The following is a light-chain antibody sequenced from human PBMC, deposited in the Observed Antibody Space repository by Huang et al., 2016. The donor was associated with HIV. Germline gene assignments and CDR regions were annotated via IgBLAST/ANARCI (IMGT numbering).Light chain of an antibody. CDR1: QSINTY. CDR2: AAS. V-gene: IGKV1-39*01. Sequence: DIQMTQSPSSLSASVGDRVTITCRASQSINTYLNWYQQRPGKAPKLLIYAASSLQSGVPSRFSGSGSGTDFTLTISSLQPEDFATYYCQHSSTPPPTFGQGTKLEIK. CDR3: QHSSTPPPT. J-gene: IGKJ2*01.